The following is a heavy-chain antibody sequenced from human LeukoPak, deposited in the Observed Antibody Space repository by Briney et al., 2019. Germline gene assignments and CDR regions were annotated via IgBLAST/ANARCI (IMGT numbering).Heavy chain of an antibody. Sequence: GGSLRLSCAASGFTFNSNGMSWVRQAPGKGLEWVSVISASGGSTYYADSVKGRFTISRDNSKNTLYLQINSLRVEDTAVYYCTKFLLRGTYSFDHWGQGTLSPSPQ. CDR3: TKFLLRGTYSFDH. CDR1: GFTFNSNG. J-gene: IGHJ4*02. V-gene: IGHV3-23*01. D-gene: IGHD1-26*01. CDR2: ISASGGST.